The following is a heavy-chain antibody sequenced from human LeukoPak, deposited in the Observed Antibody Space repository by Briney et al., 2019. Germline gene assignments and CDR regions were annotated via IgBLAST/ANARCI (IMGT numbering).Heavy chain of an antibody. D-gene: IGHD3-3*01. Sequence: PGGSLRLSCAASGFTFDDYAMHWVRQAPGKGLEWVSGLSWNSGNIGYADSVKGRFTISRDNAKNSLYLQMKSLRAEDTALYYCAKGMYYDFWSGFRYWGQGTLVIVSS. V-gene: IGHV3-9*01. CDR1: GFTFDDYA. J-gene: IGHJ4*02. CDR2: LSWNSGNI. CDR3: AKGMYYDFWSGFRY.